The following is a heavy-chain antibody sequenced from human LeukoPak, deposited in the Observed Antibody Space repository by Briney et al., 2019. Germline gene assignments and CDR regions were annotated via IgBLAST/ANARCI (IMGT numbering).Heavy chain of an antibody. CDR1: GGSISSGCYY. D-gene: IGHD3-22*01. J-gene: IGHJ4*02. CDR2: IYYSGST. V-gene: IGHV4-31*03. Sequence: SQTLSLTCTVSGGSISSGCYYWSWIRQRPGKGLEWIVYIYYSGSTYYYPSLKSRVTISVYTSKNQFSLKLSSLTAAATAVYYCARAPYDSSGYYYFDYWGQGTLVTVSS. CDR3: ARAPYDSSGYYYFDY.